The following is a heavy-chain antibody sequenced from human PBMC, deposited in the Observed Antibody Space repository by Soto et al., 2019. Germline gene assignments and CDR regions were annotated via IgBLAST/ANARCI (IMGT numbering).Heavy chain of an antibody. CDR1: GFTFSSYA. D-gene: IGHD3-16*02. Sequence: PGGSLRLSCAASGFTFSSYAMSWVRQAPGKGLEWVSAISGSGGSTYYADSVKGRFTISRDNSKNTLYLQMNSLRAEDTAVYYCAKDRSRPAYYDYIWGSYRPFEYWGQGTLVTVSS. CDR3: AKDRSRPAYYDYIWGSYRPFEY. V-gene: IGHV3-23*01. CDR2: ISGSGGST. J-gene: IGHJ4*02.